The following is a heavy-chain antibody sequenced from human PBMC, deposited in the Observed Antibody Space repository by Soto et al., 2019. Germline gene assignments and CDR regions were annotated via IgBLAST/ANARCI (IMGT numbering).Heavy chain of an antibody. D-gene: IGHD6-25*01. V-gene: IGHV4-59*08. Sequence: QVQLQESGPGLVKPSETLSLTCTVSGGSIDTYYWSWIRQPPGKGLEYIGYISHTGTTDSNPSLKSRVTLSIDTSKNQFSLNLSSVTASDTASYYCATLIRGAAAAFDSWGQGSLVTVSS. CDR1: GGSIDTYY. CDR3: ATLIRGAAAAFDS. CDR2: ISHTGTT. J-gene: IGHJ4*02.